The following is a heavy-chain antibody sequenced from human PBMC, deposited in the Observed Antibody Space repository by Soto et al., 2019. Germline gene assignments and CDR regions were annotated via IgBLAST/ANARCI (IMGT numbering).Heavy chain of an antibody. V-gene: IGHV2-5*01. Sequence: SGPTLVNPTQTLTLTCTFSAFSLSTNGVGVGWIRQPPGKPLEWLAVIYWNDDKRYSPSLKARLTITKDTSKNQVVLTMTNMDPVDTATYYCAHRPSGWYLFDYWGQGTLVTVSS. CDR1: AFSLSTNGVG. CDR3: AHRPSGWYLFDY. J-gene: IGHJ4*02. CDR2: IYWNDDK. D-gene: IGHD6-19*01.